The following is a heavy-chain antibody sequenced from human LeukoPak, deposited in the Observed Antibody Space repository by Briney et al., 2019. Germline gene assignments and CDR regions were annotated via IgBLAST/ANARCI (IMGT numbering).Heavy chain of an antibody. Sequence: GGSLRLSCAASGFTFSSYSMNWVRQAPGKGLEWVSSISSSSSYIYYADSVKGRFTISRDNAKNSLYLQMNSLRAEDTAVYYCARRWVIAAVDYWGQGTLVTVSS. CDR2: ISSSSSYI. CDR1: GFTFSSYS. V-gene: IGHV3-21*01. D-gene: IGHD6-13*01. CDR3: ARRWVIAAVDY. J-gene: IGHJ4*02.